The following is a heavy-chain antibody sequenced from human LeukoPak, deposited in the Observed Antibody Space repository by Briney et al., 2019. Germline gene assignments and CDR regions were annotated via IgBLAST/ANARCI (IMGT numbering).Heavy chain of an antibody. CDR1: GFTFSSYA. V-gene: IGHV3-23*01. D-gene: IGHD1-26*01. Sequence: PGGSLRLSCAASGFTFSSYAMSWVRQAPGRGLEWVSAISGSGGSTYYADSVKGRFTISRDNSKNTLYLQMNSLRAEDTAVYYCAKGSPYSGSYYGLDYWGQGTLVTVSS. CDR3: AKGSPYSGSYYGLDY. J-gene: IGHJ4*02. CDR2: ISGSGGST.